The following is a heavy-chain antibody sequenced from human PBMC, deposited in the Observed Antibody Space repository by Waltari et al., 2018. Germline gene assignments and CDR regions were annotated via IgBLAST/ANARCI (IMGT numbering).Heavy chain of an antibody. D-gene: IGHD6-19*01. CDR2: IIPIFGTA. V-gene: IGHV1-69*01. J-gene: IGHJ5*02. CDR3: ARGGFTAVGPNYNWFDP. CDR1: GGTFSSSA. Sequence: QVQLVQSGAEVKKPGSSVKVSCKASGGTFSSSAISWVRQAPGQGLEWVGGIIPIFGTANYEQKCQGRGTITADESTSTAYMELSSLRSEDTAVYYCARGGFTAVGPNYNWFDPWGQGTLVTVSS.